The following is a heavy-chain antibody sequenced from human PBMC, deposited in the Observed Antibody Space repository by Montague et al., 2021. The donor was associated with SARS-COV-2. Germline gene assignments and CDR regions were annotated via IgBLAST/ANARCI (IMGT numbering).Heavy chain of an antibody. CDR3: ARDITMVRGVIIIEGAFDI. D-gene: IGHD3-10*01. J-gene: IGHJ3*02. CDR2: ISYDGSNK. CDR1: GFTFSSYA. V-gene: IGHV3-30*04. Sequence: SLRLSCAASGFTFSSYAMHWARQAPGKGLEWVAVISYDGSNKYYADSVKGRFTISRDNSKNTLYLQMNSLRAEDTAVYYYARDITMVRGVIIIEGAFDIWGQGTMVTVSS.